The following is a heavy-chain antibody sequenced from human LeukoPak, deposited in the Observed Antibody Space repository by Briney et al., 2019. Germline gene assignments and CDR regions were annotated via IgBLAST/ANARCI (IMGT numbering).Heavy chain of an antibody. Sequence: ASVKVSCKASGCTFTSYYMHWVRQAPGQGLEWMGIINPSGGSTSYAQKFQGRVTMTRDTSTSTVYMELSSLRSEDTAVYYCARVTHDYGDYYYFDYWGQGTLVTVSS. CDR1: GCTFTSYY. D-gene: IGHD4-17*01. J-gene: IGHJ4*02. V-gene: IGHV1-46*01. CDR3: ARVTHDYGDYYYFDY. CDR2: INPSGGST.